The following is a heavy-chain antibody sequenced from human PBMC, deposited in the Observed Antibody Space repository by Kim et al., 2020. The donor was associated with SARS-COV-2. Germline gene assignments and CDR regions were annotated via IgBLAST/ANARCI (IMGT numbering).Heavy chain of an antibody. CDR1: GFTFSSYG. J-gene: IGHJ6*02. CDR3: ANDRGASGQLWLQAYYYYGMDV. V-gene: IGHV3-30*18. CDR2: ISYDGSNK. Sequence: GGSLRLSCAASGFTFSSYGMHWVRQAPGKGLEWVAVISYDGSNKYYADSVKGRFTISRDNSKNTLYLQMNSLRAEDTAVYYCANDRGASGQLWLQAYYYYGMDVWGQGTTVTVSS. D-gene: IGHD5-18*01.